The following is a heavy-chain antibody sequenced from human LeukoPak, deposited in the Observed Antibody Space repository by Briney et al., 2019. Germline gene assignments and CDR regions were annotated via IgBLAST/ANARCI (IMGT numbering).Heavy chain of an antibody. D-gene: IGHD1-14*01. Sequence: SQTLSLTCTVSGGSISSGGYYWSWIRQPPGKGLEWIGYIYHSGSTYYNPSLKSRVTISVGRSKNQFSLKLNSVTAADTAVYYCASASSENHAFDIWGQGTMVTVSS. V-gene: IGHV4-30-2*01. CDR1: GGSISSGGYY. CDR3: ASASSENHAFDI. CDR2: IYHSGST. J-gene: IGHJ3*02.